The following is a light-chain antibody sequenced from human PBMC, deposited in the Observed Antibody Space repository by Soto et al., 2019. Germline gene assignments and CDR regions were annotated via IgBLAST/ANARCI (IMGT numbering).Light chain of an antibody. CDR3: QKYFSAPFT. CDR1: QAIRNY. J-gene: IGKJ3*01. Sequence: DIQMTQSPSSLSASVGDRVTITCRASQAIRNYLAWYQQKPGKVPSLLIYAASTLQPGVPSRFSGSGSGTDFTLTISSLQPEDFATYYCQKYFSAPFTFGPGTKLGIK. V-gene: IGKV1-27*01. CDR2: AAS.